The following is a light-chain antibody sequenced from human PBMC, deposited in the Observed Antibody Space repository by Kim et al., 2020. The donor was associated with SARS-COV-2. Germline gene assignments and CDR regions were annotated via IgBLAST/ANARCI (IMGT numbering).Light chain of an antibody. Sequence: DIQMTQSPSSLAASVGDRVTIACRASQRISTHLNWYQQKPGKAPKLLIYAASTLQSGVPSRFSGSGSGTDFTLTISSLQPEDFATYYCQQSHTTPLLTFGGGTKVDIK. CDR1: QRISTH. J-gene: IGKJ4*01. CDR3: QQSHTTPLLT. V-gene: IGKV1-39*01. CDR2: AAS.